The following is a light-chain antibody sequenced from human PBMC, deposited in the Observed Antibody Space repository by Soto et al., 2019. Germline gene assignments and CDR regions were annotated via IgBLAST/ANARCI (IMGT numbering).Light chain of an antibody. CDR3: PQSYRLT. CDR1: QGIRHD. J-gene: IGKJ5*01. CDR2: AAY. Sequence: AIDITHSPSSLSLSVVYMLTITCRASQGIRHDLGWYQQKPGKAPELLIYAAYILQSGVPSRFSGSGSGTEFSLTISSLQPEDFATYSCPQSYRLTFGPGTRLAIK. V-gene: IGKV1-6*01.